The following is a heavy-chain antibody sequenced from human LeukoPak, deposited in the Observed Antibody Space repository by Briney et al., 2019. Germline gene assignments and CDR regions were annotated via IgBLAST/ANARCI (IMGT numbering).Heavy chain of an antibody. D-gene: IGHD3-3*01. V-gene: IGHV3-33*01. CDR1: GFTFSSYG. CDR3: AREYYDFWSGPSYGMDV. Sequence: PGGSLRLSCAASGFTFSSYGMHWVRQAPGKGLEWVAVIWYDGSNKYYADPVKGRFTISRDNSKNTLYLQMNSLRAEDTAVYYCAREYYDFWSGPSYGMDVWGQGTTVTVSS. J-gene: IGHJ6*02. CDR2: IWYDGSNK.